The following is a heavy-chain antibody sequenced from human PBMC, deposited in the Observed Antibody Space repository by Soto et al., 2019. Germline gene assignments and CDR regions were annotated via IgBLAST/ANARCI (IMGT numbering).Heavy chain of an antibody. V-gene: IGHV3-23*01. J-gene: IGHJ6*02. CDR3: ARDPPGWNYYYGMDV. Sequence: GGSLRLSCAASGFTFSSYAMSWVRQAPGKGLEWVSAISGSGSNKYYADSVKGRFTISRDSSKNTLYLQMNSLRAEDTAVYYCARDPPGWNYYYGMDVWGQGTTVTVSS. CDR1: GFTFSSYA. CDR2: ISGSGSNK. D-gene: IGHD3-9*01.